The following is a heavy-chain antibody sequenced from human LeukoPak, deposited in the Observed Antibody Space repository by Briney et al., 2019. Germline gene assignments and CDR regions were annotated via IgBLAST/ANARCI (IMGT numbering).Heavy chain of an antibody. D-gene: IGHD6-13*01. Sequence: SETLSLTCTVSGGSISSSSYYWGWIRQPPGKGREWFGRIYCSGSTYYNPSLKSRVTISVATSKNQFSLKLSSVTAADTAVYYCARHGIGAGGWGQGTLVTVSS. CDR1: GGSISSSSYY. V-gene: IGHV4-39*01. CDR3: ARHGIGAGG. CDR2: IYCSGST. J-gene: IGHJ4*02.